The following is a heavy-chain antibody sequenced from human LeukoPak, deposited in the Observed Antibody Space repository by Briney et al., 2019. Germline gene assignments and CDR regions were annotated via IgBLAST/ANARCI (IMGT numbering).Heavy chain of an antibody. D-gene: IGHD3-22*01. V-gene: IGHV4-34*01. CDR2: INQSGIT. CDR1: DGSFSGYY. CDR3: ASGGNYYDSSSYYDAFDI. J-gene: IGHJ3*02. Sequence: SETLSLTCAVYDGSFSGYYWSWIRQPPGKGLEWIGEINQSGITNYNPSLKSRVTISVDTSKNQFSLKLSSVTAADTAVYYCASGGNYYDSSSYYDAFDIWGQGTMVTVSS.